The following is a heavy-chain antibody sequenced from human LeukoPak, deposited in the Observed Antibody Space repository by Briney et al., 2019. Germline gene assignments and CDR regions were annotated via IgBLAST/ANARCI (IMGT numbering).Heavy chain of an antibody. J-gene: IGHJ5*02. CDR2: ISSSSSTI. CDR1: GFTFSSYS. Sequence: GGSLRLSCAASGFTFSSYSMNWVRQAPVKGLEWVSYISSSSSTIYYADSVKGRFTISRDNAKNSLYLQMNSLRAEDTAVYYCARDQPGGRYCSSTRCYTVNWFDPWGQGTLVTVSS. V-gene: IGHV3-48*01. CDR3: ARDQPGGRYCSSTRCYTVNWFDP. D-gene: IGHD2-2*02.